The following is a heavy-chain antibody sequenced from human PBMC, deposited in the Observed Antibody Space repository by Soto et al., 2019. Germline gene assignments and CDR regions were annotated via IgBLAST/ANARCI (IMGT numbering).Heavy chain of an antibody. V-gene: IGHV1-18*01. J-gene: IGHJ4*02. CDR1: GYTFTSYG. CDR2: ISAYNGNT. D-gene: IGHD2-15*01. Sequence: ASVKVSCKASGYTFTSYGISWVRQAPGQGLEWMGWISAYNGNTNYAQKLQGRVTMTTDTSTSTAYMELSSLRSEDTAMYYCAAPSRYCSGGSCYSFVYWGQGTLVTVSS. CDR3: AAPSRYCSGGSCYSFVY.